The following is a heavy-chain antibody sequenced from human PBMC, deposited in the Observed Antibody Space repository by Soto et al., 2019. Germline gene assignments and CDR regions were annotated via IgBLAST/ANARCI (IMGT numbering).Heavy chain of an antibody. Sequence: PGESLKISCKGSGYSFTSYWISWVRQMPGKGLEWMGRIDPSDSYTNYSPSFQGHVTISADKSISTAYLQWSSLKASDTAMYYCARQGKYGDYDYYYYYMDVWGKGTTVTVSS. CDR3: ARQGKYGDYDYYYYYMDV. J-gene: IGHJ6*03. CDR1: GYSFTSYW. D-gene: IGHD4-17*01. V-gene: IGHV5-10-1*01. CDR2: IDPSDSYT.